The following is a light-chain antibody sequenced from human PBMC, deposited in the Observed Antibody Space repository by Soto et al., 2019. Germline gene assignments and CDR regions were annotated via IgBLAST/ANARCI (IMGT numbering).Light chain of an antibody. CDR1: QSVDND. Sequence: EIVMTQSPAPLSVSPGDRATLSCRASQSVDNDLAWYQQKPGQPPRLLIYDASTRATGIPARFSGSQSGTECTHTIIRLLYEDFADYSSQQYNNGPLTGGGGTNEDIK. CDR3: QQYNNGPLT. CDR2: DAS. V-gene: IGKV3D-15*01. J-gene: IGKJ4*01.